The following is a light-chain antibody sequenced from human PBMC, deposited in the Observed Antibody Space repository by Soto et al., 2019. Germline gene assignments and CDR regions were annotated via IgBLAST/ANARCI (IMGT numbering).Light chain of an antibody. CDR1: TSDVGGYNY. CDR2: EVS. V-gene: IGLV2-14*01. CDR3: SAYASSDTLL. Sequence: QSALTQPASVYGSPGQSITISCTGTTSDVGGYNYVSWYQHHPGKAPKLMIYEVSNRPSGVSNRFSGSKSGSTASLTISGLQAEDEADYYCSAYASSDTLLFGGGTKLTVL. J-gene: IGLJ3*02.